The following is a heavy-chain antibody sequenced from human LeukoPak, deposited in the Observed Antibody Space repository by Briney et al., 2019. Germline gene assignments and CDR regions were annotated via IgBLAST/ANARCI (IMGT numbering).Heavy chain of an antibody. J-gene: IGHJ4*02. CDR2: IIPIFGTA. CDR3: ARPHDALAYCGGDCYLSLGY. CDR1: GGTFSSYA. V-gene: IGHV1-69*05. Sequence: GASVKVSRKASGGTFSSYAISWVRQAPGQGLEWMGGIIPIFGTANYAQKFQGRVTITTDESTSTAYMELSSLRSEDTAVYYCARPHDALAYCGGDCYLSLGYWGQGTLVTVSS. D-gene: IGHD2-21*01.